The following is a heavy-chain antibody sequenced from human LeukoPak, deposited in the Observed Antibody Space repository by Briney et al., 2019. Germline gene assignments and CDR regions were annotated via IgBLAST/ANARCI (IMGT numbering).Heavy chain of an antibody. CDR3: ARELQSNNWFDP. CDR1: GGTFSSYA. V-gene: IGHV1-69*05. Sequence: ASVKVSCKASGGTFSSYAIIWVRQAPGQGLEWMGGIIPIFGTANYAQKFQGRVTITTDESTSTAYMELSSLRSEDTAVYYCARELQSNNWFDPWGQGTLVTVSS. J-gene: IGHJ5*02. CDR2: IIPIFGTA. D-gene: IGHD4-11*01.